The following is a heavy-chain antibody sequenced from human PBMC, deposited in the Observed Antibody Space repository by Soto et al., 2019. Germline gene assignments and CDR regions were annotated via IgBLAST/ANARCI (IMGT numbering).Heavy chain of an antibody. CDR2: ISDSGGIT. CDR3: VKDRSFTIFGVVILDY. D-gene: IGHD3-3*01. Sequence: GGSLRLSVAASEFIYSIYAMTWVRQAPGKGLEWVSTISDSGGITHYADSVKGRFTISRDDSKNTLYLQMSSLRDEDTTVYYCVKDRSFTIFGVVILDYWGQGTRVTVSA. J-gene: IGHJ4*02. V-gene: IGHV3-23*01. CDR1: EFIYSIYA.